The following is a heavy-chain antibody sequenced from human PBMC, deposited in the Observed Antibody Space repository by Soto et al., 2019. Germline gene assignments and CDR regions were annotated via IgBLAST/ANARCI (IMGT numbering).Heavy chain of an antibody. V-gene: IGHV4-39*01. D-gene: IGHD5-18*01. Sequence: PSETLSLTCVVSGGSVTNTTYFWGWIRQPPGKGPEWIGSIYYSGTTYSNPSLKSRLTMSIDTSKNQFSLKLSSVTAADTAVYYCAGHRYAGYSYGLYWFDPWGQGALVTAPQ. J-gene: IGHJ5*02. CDR3: AGHRYAGYSYGLYWFDP. CDR1: GGSVTNTTYF. CDR2: IYYSGTT.